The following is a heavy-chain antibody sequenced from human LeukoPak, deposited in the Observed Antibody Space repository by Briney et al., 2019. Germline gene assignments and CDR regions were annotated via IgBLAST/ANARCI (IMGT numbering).Heavy chain of an antibody. J-gene: IGHJ6*02. CDR2: ISYDGSNK. D-gene: IGHD5-12*01. CDR1: GFAFSTYA. Sequence: GRSLRLSCAASGFAFSTYAIHWVRQAPGKGLEWVAVISYDGSNKYYADSVKGRFTISRDNSKNTLFLQMNSLRAEDTAVYYRARDYGDIVATISSYYYGMDVWGQGTTVTVSS. V-gene: IGHV3-30*04. CDR3: ARDYGDIVATISSYYYGMDV.